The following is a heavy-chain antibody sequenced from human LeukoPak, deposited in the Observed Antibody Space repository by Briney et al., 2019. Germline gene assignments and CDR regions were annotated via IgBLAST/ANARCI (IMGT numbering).Heavy chain of an antibody. V-gene: IGHV3-23*01. CDR1: AFTFSSYA. CDR2: ISGSGGST. Sequence: GGSLRLSCAASAFTFSSYAMSWVRQAPGKGLEWVSTISGSGGSTYYADSVKGRFTISRDNSKNTLYLQMNSLRAEDTAVYYCAKDPGQTVATQHGDYWGQGTLVTVSS. D-gene: IGHD4-11*01. J-gene: IGHJ4*02. CDR3: AKDPGQTVATQHGDY.